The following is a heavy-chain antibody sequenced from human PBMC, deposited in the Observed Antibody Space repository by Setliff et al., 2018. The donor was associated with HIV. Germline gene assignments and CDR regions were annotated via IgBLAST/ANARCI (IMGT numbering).Heavy chain of an antibody. V-gene: IGHV1-69*10. CDR3: ARVDGYPPQIFDY. J-gene: IGHJ4*02. CDR2: IIPILGIA. Sequence: ASVMVSCKASGGTFSSYAISWVRQAPGQGLEWMGGIIPILGIANYAQKFQGRVTITADESTSTAYMELGSLRSEDTAVYYCARVDGYPPQIFDYWGQVTLVTVSS. D-gene: IGHD3-16*02. CDR1: GGTFSSYA.